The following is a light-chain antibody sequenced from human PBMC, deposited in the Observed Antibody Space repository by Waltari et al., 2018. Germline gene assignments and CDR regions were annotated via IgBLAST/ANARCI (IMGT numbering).Light chain of an antibody. Sequence: QSALTQPASVSGSPGQSITISCTGTSSDVGSHNLVSWYHQPPGKAPNLLFYEVSERPSGVSIRFSGYKSGNTASLTISGLQAEDEADYYCCSHAGSSTVVFGGGTKLTVL. J-gene: IGLJ2*01. CDR2: EVS. CDR1: SSDVGSHNL. V-gene: IGLV2-23*02. CDR3: CSHAGSSTVV.